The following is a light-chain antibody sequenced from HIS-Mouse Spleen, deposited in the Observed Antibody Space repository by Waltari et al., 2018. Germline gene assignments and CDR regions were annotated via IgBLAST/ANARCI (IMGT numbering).Light chain of an antibody. J-gene: IGLJ2*01. CDR3: NSRDSSGNHVV. CDR1: SLRSDY. CDR2: GKN. Sequence: SSELTQDPAVSVALGQTVRITCQGDSLRSDYASWYQQKPGRAPVLVIYGKNNQPSGIPDRFSGSSSGNTASLTITGAQAEDEADYYCNSRDSSGNHVVFGGGTKLTVL. V-gene: IGLV3-19*01.